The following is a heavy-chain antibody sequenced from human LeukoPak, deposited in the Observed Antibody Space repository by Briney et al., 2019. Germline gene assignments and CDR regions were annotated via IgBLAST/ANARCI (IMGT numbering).Heavy chain of an antibody. CDR1: GFPFSSHW. J-gene: IGHJ4*02. D-gene: IGHD6-19*01. CDR2: INQDGSEK. V-gene: IGHV3-7*01. CDR3: ASGGGWVFNN. Sequence: PGGSLRLSCAASGFPFSSHWLSWFRQSPGKGLEWVAHINQDGSEKYYVDSVKGRFTISRDNARNSQYLQMNSLRAADTAVYYCASGGGWVFNNWGQGTLVTVSS.